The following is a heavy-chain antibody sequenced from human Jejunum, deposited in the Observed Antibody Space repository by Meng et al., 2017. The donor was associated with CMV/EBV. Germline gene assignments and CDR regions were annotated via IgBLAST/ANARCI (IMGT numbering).Heavy chain of an antibody. J-gene: IGHJ4*02. Sequence: QIHLQQSGPGLVKPSQALSLTCDISGDSVSSNSAAWNWIRQSPSRGLEWLGRTYYRSKWYNDYAASVESRITINPDTSENQFSLQLNSVTPDDTAVYYCARIAWNVAAFWGQGTLVTVSS. CDR2: TYYRSKWYN. D-gene: IGHD1-1*01. CDR3: ARIAWNVAAF. CDR1: GDSVSSNSAA. V-gene: IGHV6-1*01.